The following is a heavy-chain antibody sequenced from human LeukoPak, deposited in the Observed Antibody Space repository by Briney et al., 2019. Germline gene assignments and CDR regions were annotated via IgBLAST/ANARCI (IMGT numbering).Heavy chain of an antibody. CDR3: ASVTMVRGVMRSGGPYYFDY. CDR1: GFTFSDYY. D-gene: IGHD3-10*01. J-gene: IGHJ4*02. Sequence: GGSLRLSCEASGFTFSDYYMSWIRQAPGKGLEWVSYINSSSSYTNYADSVKGRFTISRDNARNSLYLQMNSLRAEDTAVYYCASVTMVRGVMRSGGPYYFDYWGQGTLVTVSS. V-gene: IGHV3-11*06. CDR2: INSSSSYT.